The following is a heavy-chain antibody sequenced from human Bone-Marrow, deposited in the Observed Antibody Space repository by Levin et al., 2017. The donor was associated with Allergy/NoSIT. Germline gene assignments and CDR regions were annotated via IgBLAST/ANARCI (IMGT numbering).Heavy chain of an antibody. V-gene: IGHV3-74*01. CDR2: VKSDGSIR. D-gene: IGHD2-2*01. Sequence: PGGSLRLSCAASGLTFSSSWMQWVRQAPGKGLEWVSHVKSDGSIRNYADSVKGRFTISRDNAKNTLYLQMSSLRAEDTAVYFCVKSTYRSMWFDRWGQGTLVTVSS. CDR1: GLTFSSSW. J-gene: IGHJ5*02. CDR3: VKSTYRSMWFDR.